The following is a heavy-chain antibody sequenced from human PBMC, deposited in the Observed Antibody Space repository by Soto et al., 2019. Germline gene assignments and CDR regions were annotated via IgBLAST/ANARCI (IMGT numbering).Heavy chain of an antibody. CDR3: ARAPGIAAAANDY. CDR1: GGSFSGYY. J-gene: IGHJ4*02. CDR2: INHSGST. D-gene: IGHD6-13*01. V-gene: IGHV4-34*01. Sequence: SETLSLTCAVYGGSFSGYYWNWIRQPPGKGLEWIGEINHSGSTNYNPSLKSRVTISVDTSKNQFSLKLSSVTAADTAVYYCARAPGIAAAANDYWGQGTLVTVSS.